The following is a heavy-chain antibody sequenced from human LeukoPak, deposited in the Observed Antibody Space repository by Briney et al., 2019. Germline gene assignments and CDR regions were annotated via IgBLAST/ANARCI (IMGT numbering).Heavy chain of an antibody. Sequence: GSLRLSCAASGFTFNYYAFHWVRQAPGKGLEWVALISFDGNKKYFADSVKGRFTISRDNSKNTLYLQMNSLRAEDTAVYYCASGVFKYTSGADLFDYWGQGTLVTVSS. J-gene: IGHJ4*02. V-gene: IGHV3-30-3*01. CDR1: GFTFNYYA. CDR2: ISFDGNKK. D-gene: IGHD1-1*01. CDR3: ASGVFKYTSGADLFDY.